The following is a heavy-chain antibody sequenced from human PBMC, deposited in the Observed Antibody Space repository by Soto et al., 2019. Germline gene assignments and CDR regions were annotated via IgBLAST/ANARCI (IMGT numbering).Heavy chain of an antibody. D-gene: IGHD3-16*02. V-gene: IGHV1-24*01. Sequence: ASVKVSCKVSVYTLTELSMHWVRQAQGKGLEWMGGFDPEDGETIYAQKFQGRVTMTEDTSTDTAYMELSSLRSEDTAVYYCATDILIWGSYRYRPQQFDYWGQGTLVTVSS. CDR1: VYTLTELS. CDR2: FDPEDGET. CDR3: ATDILIWGSYRYRPQQFDY. J-gene: IGHJ4*02.